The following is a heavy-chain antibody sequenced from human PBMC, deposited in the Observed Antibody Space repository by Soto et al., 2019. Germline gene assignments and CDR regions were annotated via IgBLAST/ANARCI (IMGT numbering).Heavy chain of an antibody. CDR1: GYTFTDYG. V-gene: IGHV1-18*01. CDR3: AKAGGWTWFDP. CDR2: ISPYTGDT. D-gene: IGHD6-19*01. Sequence: QVQLVQSGAEVKKPGASVKVSCKASGYTFTDYGISWVRQAPGQGLEWMGWISPYTGDTKYPQRLQGRVTVTADTSTSTAYMERRRLKSDDTAVYYCAKAGGWTWFDPWGQGTLVSVSS. J-gene: IGHJ5*02.